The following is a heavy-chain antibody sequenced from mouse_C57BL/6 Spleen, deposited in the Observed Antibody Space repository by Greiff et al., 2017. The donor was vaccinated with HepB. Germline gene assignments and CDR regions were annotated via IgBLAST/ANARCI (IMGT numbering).Heavy chain of an antibody. CDR2: IYPGDGDT. V-gene: IGHV1-80*01. J-gene: IGHJ3*01. CDR3: ARGGATTPPFAY. Sequence: QVQLQQSGAELVKPGASVKISCKASGYAFSSYWMNWVKQRPGKGLEWIGQIYPGDGDTNYNGKFKGKATLTADKSSSTAYMQLSSLTSEDSAVYFCARGGATTPPFAYWGQGTLVTVSA. D-gene: IGHD3-1*01. CDR1: GYAFSSYW.